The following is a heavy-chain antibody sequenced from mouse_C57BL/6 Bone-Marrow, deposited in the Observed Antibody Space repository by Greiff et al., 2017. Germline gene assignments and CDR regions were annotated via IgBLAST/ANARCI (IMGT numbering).Heavy chain of an antibody. Sequence: QVQLQQPGAELVMPGASVKLSCKASGYTFTSYWMHWVKQRPGQGLEWIGEIDPSDSYTNYNQKFKGKSTLTVDKSSSTAYMQLSSLTSEDSAVYYCARGYSPCFAHWGQETLVSVSA. CDR3: ARGYSPCFAH. CDR2: IDPSDSYT. J-gene: IGHJ3*01. V-gene: IGHV1-69*01. CDR1: GYTFTSYW.